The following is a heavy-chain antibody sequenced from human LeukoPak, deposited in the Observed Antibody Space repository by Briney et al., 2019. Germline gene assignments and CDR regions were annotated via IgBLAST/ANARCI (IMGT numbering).Heavy chain of an antibody. CDR3: VTGYCSTTRCPESGQ. CDR2: VNPGGSIA. J-gene: IGHJ4*02. V-gene: IGHV3-74*01. D-gene: IGHD2-2*01. CDR1: GFTFNNYW. Sequence: GGSLRLSCAASGFTFNNYWIHWVRQAPGKGLVWVSRVNPGGSIANFADSVKGRFTISRDNAKNTLYLQMNSLRAEDTAVYYCVTGYCSTTRCPESGQWGQGTLVTVSS.